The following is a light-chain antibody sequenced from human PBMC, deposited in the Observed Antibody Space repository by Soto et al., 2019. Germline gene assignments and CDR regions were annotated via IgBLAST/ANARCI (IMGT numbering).Light chain of an antibody. CDR3: SSYTSSSRV. V-gene: IGLV2-14*01. J-gene: IGLJ3*02. Sequence: QSALTQPASVSGSPGQSITLSCTGTSSDVGGYNYVSWYQQHPGKAPKLMIYDVSDRPSGVSNRFPGSKSGNTASLTISGLQAEDEADYYCSSYTSSSRVFGGGTQLTVL. CDR2: DVS. CDR1: SSDVGGYNY.